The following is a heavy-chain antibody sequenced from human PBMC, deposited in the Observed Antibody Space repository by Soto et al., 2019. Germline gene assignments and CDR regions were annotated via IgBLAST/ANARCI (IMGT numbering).Heavy chain of an antibody. J-gene: IGHJ4*02. CDR1: GYTFTSSY. Sequence: QVQLVQSGAEVKKPGASVKLSCKASGYTFTSSYVHWVRQAPGQGLEWVAIINPNGGSTNYAHEFQGRVTVNRDTSTSTVFMELSSLHSDDTAVYYFARYLLAANDWVQGTLVTVSS. D-gene: IGHD2-15*01. CDR3: ARYLLAAND. CDR2: INPNGGST. V-gene: IGHV1-46*01.